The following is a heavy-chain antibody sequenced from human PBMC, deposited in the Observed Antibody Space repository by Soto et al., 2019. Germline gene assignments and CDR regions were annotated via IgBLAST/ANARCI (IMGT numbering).Heavy chain of an antibody. V-gene: IGHV3-53*04. D-gene: IGHD1-26*01. CDR1: GFTVSSNY. Sequence: VQLVESGGGLVQPGGSLRLSCAASGFTVSSNYMRWVRQAPGKGLEWVSVIYSGGSTYYADSVEGRFTISRHNSKNTLYLQMNSLRAEDTAVYYCASRSGSYYCGMDVWGQGTTVTVSS. J-gene: IGHJ6*01. CDR2: IYSGGST. CDR3: ASRSGSYYCGMDV.